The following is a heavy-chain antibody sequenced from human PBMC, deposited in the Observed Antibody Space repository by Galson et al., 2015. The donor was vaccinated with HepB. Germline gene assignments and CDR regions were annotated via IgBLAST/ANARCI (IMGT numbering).Heavy chain of an antibody. V-gene: IGHV4-34*01. CDR2: INHSGST. J-gene: IGHJ3*01. Sequence: ETLSLTCAFYGGSFSAYYWNWIRQSPGKGLEWIGEINHSGSTNYNPSLKSRVTISIDTSKNQFSLKLTSVTAADTAVYYCARGGSYDSSSSWPRLQLRDGYPHWGQGTRVTVSS. CDR1: GGSFSAYY. CDR3: ARGGSYDSSSSWPRLQLRDGYPH. D-gene: IGHD3-22*01.